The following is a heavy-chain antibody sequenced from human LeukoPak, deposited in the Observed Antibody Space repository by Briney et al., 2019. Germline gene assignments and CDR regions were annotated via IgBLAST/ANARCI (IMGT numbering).Heavy chain of an antibody. CDR3: AKLAGEWQLGRFFDY. Sequence: PGGSLRLSCAASGFTFSSYTMSWVRQAPGKGLEWVSAISGSGGSTYYADSVKGRFTTSRDNSKNTLYLQMNSLRAEDTAVYYCAKLAGEWQLGRFFDYWGQGTLVTVSS. CDR1: GFTFSSYT. V-gene: IGHV3-23*01. CDR2: ISGSGGST. J-gene: IGHJ4*02. D-gene: IGHD6-13*01.